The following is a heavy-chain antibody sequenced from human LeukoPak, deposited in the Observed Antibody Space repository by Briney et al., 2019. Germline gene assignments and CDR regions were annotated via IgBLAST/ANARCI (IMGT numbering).Heavy chain of an antibody. J-gene: IGHJ6*03. Sequence: GGSLRLSCAASGFTVSSNYMSWVRQAPGKGLEWVSVIYSGGSTYYADSVKGRFTISRDNSKNTLYLQMNSLRAEDTAVYYCARTDYYYYMDVWGKGTTVTISS. V-gene: IGHV3-53*01. CDR1: GFTVSSNY. CDR2: IYSGGST. CDR3: ARTDYYYYMDV.